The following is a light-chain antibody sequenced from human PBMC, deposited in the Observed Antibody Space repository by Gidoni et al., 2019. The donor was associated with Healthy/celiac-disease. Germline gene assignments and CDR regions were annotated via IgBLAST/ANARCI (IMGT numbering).Light chain of an antibody. CDR3: QVWDSSSDPVV. CDR2: YDS. V-gene: IGLV3-21*04. Sequence: SYVLTQPPSVSVAPGKTARITCGGNNIGSKSVHWYQQKPGQAPVLVIYYDSDWPSGIPERFSGSNSGNTATLTISRVEAGDEADYYCQVWDSSSDPVVFGGGTKLTVL. J-gene: IGLJ2*01. CDR1: NIGSKS.